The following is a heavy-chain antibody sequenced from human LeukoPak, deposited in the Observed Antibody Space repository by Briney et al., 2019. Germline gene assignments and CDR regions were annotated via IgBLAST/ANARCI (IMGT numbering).Heavy chain of an antibody. J-gene: IGHJ4*02. D-gene: IGHD3-16*01. Sequence: GGSLRLSCAASGFTFSSYAMHWVRQAPGKGLEYVSAISSNGGSTYYANSVKGRFTISGDNSKNTLYLQMGSLRAEDMAVYYCARRGSDAFDYWGQGTLVTVSS. V-gene: IGHV3-64*01. CDR2: ISSNGGST. CDR3: ARRGSDAFDY. CDR1: GFTFSSYA.